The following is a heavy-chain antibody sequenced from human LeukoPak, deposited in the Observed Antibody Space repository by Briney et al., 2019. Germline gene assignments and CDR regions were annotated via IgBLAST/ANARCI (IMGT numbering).Heavy chain of an antibody. D-gene: IGHD3-22*01. CDR1: GGSFSGYY. J-gene: IGHJ2*01. CDR2: INHSGST. CDR3: ARAPITMIVVVKTRHWYFDL. V-gene: IGHV4-34*01. Sequence: TSETLSLTCAVYGGSFSGYYWSWIRQPPEKGLEWTGEINHSGSTNYNPSLKSRVTISVDTSKNQFSLKLSSVTAADTAVYYCARAPITMIVVVKTRHWYFDLWGRGTLVTVSS.